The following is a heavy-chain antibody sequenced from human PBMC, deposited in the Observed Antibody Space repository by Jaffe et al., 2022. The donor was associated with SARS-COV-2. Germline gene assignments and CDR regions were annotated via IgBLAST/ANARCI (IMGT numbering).Heavy chain of an antibody. D-gene: IGHD2-2*01. CDR2: ISGSGGST. V-gene: IGHV3-23*01. CDR3: AKSRRGVQRTPDAFDI. Sequence: EVQLLESGGGLVQPGGSLRLSCAASGFTFSSYAMSWVRQAPGKGLEWVSAISGSGGSTYYADSVKGRFTISRDNSKNTLYLQMNSLRAEDTAVYYCAKSRRGVQRTPDAFDIWGQGTMVTVSS. J-gene: IGHJ3*02. CDR1: GFTFSSYA.